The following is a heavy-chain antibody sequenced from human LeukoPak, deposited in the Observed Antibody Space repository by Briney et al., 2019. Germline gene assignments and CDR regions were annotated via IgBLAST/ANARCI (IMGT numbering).Heavy chain of an antibody. CDR3: AKDVLEWLRGAPHNWFDL. V-gene: IGHV3-23*01. J-gene: IGHJ5*02. Sequence: GGSLRLSCAASGFTFSSYATSWVRPAPGKGLEWVSAICGSGGSTYYADSVKGRSTIPRDNSKNTLYLPMDRLTAEDTAGYYCAKDVLEWLRGAPHNWFDLWGQGTLVTVSS. D-gene: IGHD3-3*01. CDR1: GFTFSSYA. CDR2: ICGSGGST.